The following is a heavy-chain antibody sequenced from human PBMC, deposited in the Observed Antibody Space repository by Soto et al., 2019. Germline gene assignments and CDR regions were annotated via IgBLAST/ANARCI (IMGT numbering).Heavy chain of an antibody. CDR1: GGSISSYY. CDR2: IYYSGST. D-gene: IGHD2-2*01. J-gene: IGHJ6*03. Sequence: SETLSLTCTVSGGSISSYYWSWIRQPPGKGLEWIGYIYYSGSTNYNPSLKSRVTISVDTSKNQFSLKLSSVTAADTAVYYCARETGYCSSTSCALYYYYMDVWGKGTTVTVSS. CDR3: ARETGYCSSTSCALYYYYMDV. V-gene: IGHV4-59*01.